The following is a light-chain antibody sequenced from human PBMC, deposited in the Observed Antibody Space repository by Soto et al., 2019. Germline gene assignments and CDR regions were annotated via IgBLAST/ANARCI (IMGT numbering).Light chain of an antibody. J-gene: IGKJ3*01. CDR2: GAS. CDR3: QQYNNLPPT. V-gene: IGKV3-15*01. CDR1: QSVSSN. Sequence: EIVMTQSPATLSVSPGERATLSCRASQSVSSNLAWYQQKPGQAPRLLIYGASTRATGIPARFSGSGSGTEFTLTISSLQSEDFSVYSLQQYNNLPPTFGPGTKVDIK.